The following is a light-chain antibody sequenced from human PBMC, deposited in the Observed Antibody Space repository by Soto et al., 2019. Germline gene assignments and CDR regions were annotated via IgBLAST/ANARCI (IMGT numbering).Light chain of an antibody. Sequence: QSALTQPASVSGSPGQSITISCTGTSSDVGSYNLVSWYQQHPGKAPKLMIYEGSNRPSGVSHRFSGSRSGNTASLTISGLQAEDEADYHCCSYTGNTTPVFGGGTKLTVL. CDR2: EGS. CDR1: SSDVGSYNL. V-gene: IGLV2-14*02. CDR3: CSYTGNTTPV. J-gene: IGLJ3*02.